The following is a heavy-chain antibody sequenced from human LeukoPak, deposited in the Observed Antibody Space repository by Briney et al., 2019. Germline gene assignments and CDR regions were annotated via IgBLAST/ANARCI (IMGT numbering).Heavy chain of an antibody. Sequence: GGSLRLSCAASGFTFSNYVMSWVRQAPGKGLEWVSAISGSGGNTYYADSVKGRFTVSRDNSKNTLYLQMNSLRAEDAAIYYCANEYSKGDIWGQGTMVTVSS. V-gene: IGHV3-23*01. CDR2: ISGSGGNT. CDR3: ANEYSKGDI. J-gene: IGHJ3*02. D-gene: IGHD4-11*01. CDR1: GFTFSNYV.